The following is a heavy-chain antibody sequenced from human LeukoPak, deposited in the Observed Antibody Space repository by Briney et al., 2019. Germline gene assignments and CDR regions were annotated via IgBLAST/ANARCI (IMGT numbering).Heavy chain of an antibody. V-gene: IGHV4-34*01. CDR1: GGSFSGYY. Sequence: SETLSLTCAVYGGSFSGYYWSWIRQPPGKGLEWIGEINHSGSTNYNPSLKSRVTISVDTSKNQFSLKLSSVTAADTAVYYCARMVGGAAAPRFDYGGQGTLVTVSA. J-gene: IGHJ4*02. CDR2: INHSGST. CDR3: ARMVGGAAAPRFDY. D-gene: IGHD6-6*01.